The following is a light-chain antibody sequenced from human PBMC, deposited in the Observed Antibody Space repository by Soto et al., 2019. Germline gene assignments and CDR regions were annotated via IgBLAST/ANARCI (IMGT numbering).Light chain of an antibody. V-gene: IGKV3-20*01. J-gene: IGKJ1*01. CDR2: GES. CDR3: QKYGSSLTWT. Sequence: EIGLSQSPCTLSVSPVERATLSCRASQSVRSSYLSWYLQKPGQAPRLLIYGESSRANGIHARFSGSGSGTDFNLTISRLEPEDFAVYYCQKYGSSLTWTFGQGTKVDIK. CDR1: QSVRSSY.